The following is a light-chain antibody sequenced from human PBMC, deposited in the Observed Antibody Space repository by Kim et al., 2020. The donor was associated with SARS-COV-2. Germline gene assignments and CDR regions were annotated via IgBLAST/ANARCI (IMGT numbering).Light chain of an antibody. CDR2: GNT. Sequence: VTISWTGSRSDIWAGNPLYWYQLLPGAAPKLLIYGNTNRPSGVPDRFSGSRSGTSASLAITGLQAEDEADYYCQSHDSSLLNSKVFGGGTKVTVL. V-gene: IGLV1-40*01. J-gene: IGLJ3*02. CDR1: RSDIWAGNP. CDR3: QSHDSSLLNSKV.